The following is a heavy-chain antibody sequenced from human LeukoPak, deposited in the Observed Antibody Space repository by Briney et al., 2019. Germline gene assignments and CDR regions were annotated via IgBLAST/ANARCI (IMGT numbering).Heavy chain of an antibody. CDR2: ISSSSGYI. V-gene: IGHV3-21*01. CDR1: GFTFSSYG. D-gene: IGHD3-22*01. J-gene: IGHJ4*02. CDR3: AKERYYDSSAYYSTY. Sequence: GGSLRLSCAASGFTFSSYGMHWVRQAPGKGLEWVSSISSSSGYIYYAGSVKGRFTISRDNAKNSLYLQMNSLRAEDTAVYYCAKERYYDSSAYYSTYWGRGTLVTVSS.